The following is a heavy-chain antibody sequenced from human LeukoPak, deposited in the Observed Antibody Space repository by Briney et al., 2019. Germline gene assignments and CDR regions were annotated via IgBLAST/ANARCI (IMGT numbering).Heavy chain of an antibody. Sequence: ASVKVSCKASGGTFSSYAISWVRQAPGQGLEWMGGIIPIFGTANYAQKFQGRVTITADESTSTAYMELSSLRSEDTAVYYCARGAGNPVTYSPSYYFNYGGQEPLVTAPS. V-gene: IGHV1-69*13. CDR2: IIPIFGTA. J-gene: IGHJ4*02. CDR3: ARGAGNPVTYSPSYYFNY. CDR1: GGTFSSYA. D-gene: IGHD2-21*01.